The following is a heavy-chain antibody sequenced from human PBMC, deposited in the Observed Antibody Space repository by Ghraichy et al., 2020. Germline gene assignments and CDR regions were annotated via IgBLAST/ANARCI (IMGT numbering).Heavy chain of an antibody. J-gene: IGHJ6*02. CDR2: IGGGGDKR. CDR3: AKDLGYCSSTSCYGVYYYYGMDV. Sequence: GGSLRLSCTASGFTFKNYVMAWVRQAPGKGPEWVSSIGGGGDKRYYADSVKGRFTISRDNSKNTMYLQMNSLRAEDTAVYYCAKDLGYCSSTSCYGVYYYYGMDVWGQGTTVTVSS. D-gene: IGHD2-2*01. CDR1: GFTFKNYV. V-gene: IGHV3-23*01.